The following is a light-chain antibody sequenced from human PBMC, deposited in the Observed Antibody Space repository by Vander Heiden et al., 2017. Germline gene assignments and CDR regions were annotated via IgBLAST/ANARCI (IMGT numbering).Light chain of an antibody. CDR1: EDISNY. J-gene: IGKJ4*01. V-gene: IGKV1-33*01. Sequence: DIQMTQSPSSLSASVGDRVTITCQASEDISNYLNWYQQKPGKAPKLLIYDASNLETGVPSRFSGSESGTDFTFTISSLQPEDVATYCCQQDDNLPNTFGGGTKVEI. CDR3: QQDDNLPNT. CDR2: DAS.